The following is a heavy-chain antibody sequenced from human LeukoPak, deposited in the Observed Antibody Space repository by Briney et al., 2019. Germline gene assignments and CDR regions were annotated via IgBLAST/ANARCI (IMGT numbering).Heavy chain of an antibody. J-gene: IGHJ4*02. V-gene: IGHV3-30-3*01. Sequence: GGSLRLSCAASGFTFSRYDMHWVRQAPGKGLEWVAVISDNGSNKDYSDAVKGRFTISRDNSKNTLFIQMNSLRAEDTAVYFCVLGHYGDLFDNWGQGTLVTVSS. CDR2: ISDNGSNK. D-gene: IGHD4-17*01. CDR1: GFTFSRYD. CDR3: VLGHYGDLFDN.